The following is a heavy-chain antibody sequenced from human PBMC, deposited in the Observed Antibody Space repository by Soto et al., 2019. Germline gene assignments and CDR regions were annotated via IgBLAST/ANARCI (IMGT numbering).Heavy chain of an antibody. V-gene: IGHV1-18*04. J-gene: IGHJ3*01. CDR1: VFTSSG. Sequence: GASVKVSCKASVFTSSGISWVRQAPGQRLEWMGWINTHNGNTIYAQKFQGRVIMTMDTSTTTVYMELRSLRPDDTAVYLCAREGILGLFDTYDLWGQGTMVTVS. CDR2: INTHNGNT. D-gene: IGHD3-3*01. CDR3: AREGILGLFDTYDL.